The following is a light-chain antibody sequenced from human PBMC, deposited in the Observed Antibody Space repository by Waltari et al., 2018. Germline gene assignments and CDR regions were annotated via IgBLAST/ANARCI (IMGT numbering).Light chain of an antibody. CDR2: WAS. CDR3: QQCYTFPYT. J-gene: IGKJ2*01. CDR1: QSVLSRSNTSNY. V-gene: IGKV4-1*01. Sequence: DIVLTQSPDSLAVSLGERATVNCKSSQSVLSRSNTSNYLGRYQTKPGQRPKLLITWASTRESGVRDRFSGSGSGTDFTLTISGLQAEDVAVYFCQQCYTFPYTFGQGTQLEIK.